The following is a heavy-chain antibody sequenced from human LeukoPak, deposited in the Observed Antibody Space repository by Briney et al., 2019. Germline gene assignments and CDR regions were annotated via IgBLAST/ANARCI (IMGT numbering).Heavy chain of an antibody. D-gene: IGHD5-18*01. Sequence: PSETLSLTCTVSGGSISSYYWSWIRQPPGKGLEGIGYIYYSGSTNYNPSLKSRVTISTDTSKNQFSLRLSSVTAADTAVYYCARGTRYSYIFDYWGQGTLVTVSS. CDR3: ARGTRYSYIFDY. CDR1: GGSISSYY. J-gene: IGHJ4*02. CDR2: IYYSGST. V-gene: IGHV4-59*01.